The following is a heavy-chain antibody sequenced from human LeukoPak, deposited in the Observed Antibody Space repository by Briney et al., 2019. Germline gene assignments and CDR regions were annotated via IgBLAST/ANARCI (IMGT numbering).Heavy chain of an antibody. CDR3: ARGLHYDSSGYYSQGY. CDR1: GYTFTSYY. D-gene: IGHD3-22*01. J-gene: IGHJ4*02. CDR2: INPSGGST. V-gene: IGHV1-46*01. Sequence: AASVKVSCKASGYTFTSYYMHWVRQAPGQGLDWMGIINPSGGSTSYAQKFQGRVTMTRDTSTSTVYMELSSLRSEDTAVYYCARGLHYDSSGYYSQGYWGQGTLVTVSS.